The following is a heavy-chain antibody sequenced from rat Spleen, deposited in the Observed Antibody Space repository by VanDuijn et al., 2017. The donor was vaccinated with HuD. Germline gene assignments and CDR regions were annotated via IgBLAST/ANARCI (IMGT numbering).Heavy chain of an antibody. Sequence: EVQLVESDGGLVQPGRSLKLSCAASGFTFSDYYMAWVRQAPTKGLEWVATISYDGSSTYYRDSVKGRFTISRDNAKSTLYLQMDSLRSEDTATYYCARRDWDDVMDAWGQGASVTVSS. CDR1: GFTFSDYY. D-gene: IGHD5-1*01. J-gene: IGHJ4*01. V-gene: IGHV5-29*01. CDR2: ISYDGSST. CDR3: ARRDWDDVMDA.